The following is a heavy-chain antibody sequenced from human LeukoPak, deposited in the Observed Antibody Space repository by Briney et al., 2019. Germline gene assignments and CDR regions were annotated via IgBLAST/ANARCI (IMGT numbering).Heavy chain of an antibody. J-gene: IGHJ4*01. CDR3: GRGLQVGNNSWPAY. CDR2: LIPVLRRP. D-gene: IGHD6-13*01. Sequence: SSVKVSCKVSGGDFSSYSITWVRQAPGEGLEWVGRLIPVLRRPNYAQNFLGRATITADTATRTAYLELRSLGSEDTAMYYCGRGLQVGNNSWPAYWGQEAWSPSPQ. CDR1: GGDFSSYS. V-gene: IGHV1-69*08.